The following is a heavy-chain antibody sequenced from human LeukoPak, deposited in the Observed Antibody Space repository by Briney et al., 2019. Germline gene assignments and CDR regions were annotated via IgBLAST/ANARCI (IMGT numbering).Heavy chain of an antibody. V-gene: IGHV1-2*02. D-gene: IGHD2-15*01. Sequence: GASVKVSCKASGYTFTGYYMHWVRQAPGQGLEWMGWINPNSGGTNYAQKFQGRVTMTRDTSISTAYMELSRLRSDDTAVYYCAMVEGTAVPSPLPTDYYYYYMDVWGKGTTVTVSS. CDR2: INPNSGGT. J-gene: IGHJ6*03. CDR3: AMVEGTAVPSPLPTDYYYYYMDV. CDR1: GYTFTGYY.